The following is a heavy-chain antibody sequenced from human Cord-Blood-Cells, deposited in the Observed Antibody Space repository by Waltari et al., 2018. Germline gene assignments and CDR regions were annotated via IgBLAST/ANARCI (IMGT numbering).Heavy chain of an antibody. CDR1: GYSISSGYY. Sequence: QVQLQESGPGLVKPSETLSLTCAVSGYSISSGYYWGWIRQPPGKGLEWIGSIYHSGSTYYNPPLKSRVTISVDTSKNQFSLKLSSVTAADTAVYYCAREMQTWGQGTLVTVSS. CDR2: IYHSGST. J-gene: IGHJ5*02. V-gene: IGHV4-38-2*02. CDR3: AREMQT.